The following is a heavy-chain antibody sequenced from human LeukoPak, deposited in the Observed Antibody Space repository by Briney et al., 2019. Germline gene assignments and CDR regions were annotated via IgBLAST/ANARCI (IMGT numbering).Heavy chain of an antibody. J-gene: IGHJ4*02. CDR3: ARTRGQYYYDSSGYPFDY. CDR2: FDWDDDK. CDR1: WFSRSTTGMC. Sequence: SGPTLGNPTQTLTLTCTFSWFSRSTTGMCVSWIRQPPVKALEWLARFDWDDDKHYSKSLKTRLSISKDTSKTQVVLTMTNMDPADEATYYCARTRGQYYYDSSGYPFDYWGQGTLVTVSS. V-gene: IGHV2-70*11. D-gene: IGHD3-22*01.